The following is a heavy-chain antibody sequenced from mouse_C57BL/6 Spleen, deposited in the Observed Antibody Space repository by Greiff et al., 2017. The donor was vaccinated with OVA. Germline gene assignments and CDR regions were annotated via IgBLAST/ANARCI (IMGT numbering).Heavy chain of an antibody. Sequence: EVQGVESGGDLVKPGGSLKLSCAASGFTFSSYGMSWVRQTPDKRLEWVATISSGGSYTYYPDSVKGRFTISRDNAKNTLYLQMSSLKSEDTAMYYCARNYGSSYGDFDYWGQGTTRTVSS. CDR3: ARNYGSSYGDFDY. V-gene: IGHV5-6*01. J-gene: IGHJ2*01. CDR1: GFTFSSYG. CDR2: ISSGGSYT. D-gene: IGHD1-1*01.